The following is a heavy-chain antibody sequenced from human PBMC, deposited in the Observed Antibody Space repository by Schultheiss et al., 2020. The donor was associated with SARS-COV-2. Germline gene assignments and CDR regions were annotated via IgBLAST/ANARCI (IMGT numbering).Heavy chain of an antibody. CDR2: IYPGDSDT. J-gene: IGHJ4*02. CDR3: ARRFPSYGYGVLGLGDY. Sequence: GESLKISCKGSGYSFTSYWIGWVRQMPGKGLEWMGIIYPGDSDTRYNPSFQGQVTISADKSISTAYLQWSSLKASDTAMYYCARRFPSYGYGVLGLGDYWGQGTLVTVSS. CDR1: GYSFTSYW. V-gene: IGHV5-51*01. D-gene: IGHD5-18*01.